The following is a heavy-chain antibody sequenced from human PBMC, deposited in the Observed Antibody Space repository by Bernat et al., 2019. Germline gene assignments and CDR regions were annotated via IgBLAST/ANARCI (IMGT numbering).Heavy chain of an antibody. Sequence: QLQLQESGPGLVKPSETLSLTCTVSGGSISSSSYYWGWIRQPPGKGLEWIGSIYYSGSTYYNPSLKSRVTISVDTSKNQFSLKLSSVTAADTAVYYCARRSDSSGWYWFDPWGQGTLFTVSS. J-gene: IGHJ5*02. CDR2: IYYSGST. CDR1: GGSISSSSYY. CDR3: ARRSDSSGWYWFDP. D-gene: IGHD6-19*01. V-gene: IGHV4-39*01.